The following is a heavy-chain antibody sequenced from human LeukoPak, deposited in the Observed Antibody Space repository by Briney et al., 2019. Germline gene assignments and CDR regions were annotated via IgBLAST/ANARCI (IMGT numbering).Heavy chain of an antibody. Sequence: ASVKVSCKASGYTFTSYDINWVRQATGQGLEWMGWMNPNSGNTGYAQKFQGRVTMTRNTSISTAYMELSSLRSEGTAVYYCARDLAYCGGDCYSDVFDMWGQGTMVTVSS. CDR3: ARDLAYCGGDCYSDVFDM. CDR1: GYTFTSYD. D-gene: IGHD2-21*02. J-gene: IGHJ3*02. V-gene: IGHV1-8*01. CDR2: MNPNSGNT.